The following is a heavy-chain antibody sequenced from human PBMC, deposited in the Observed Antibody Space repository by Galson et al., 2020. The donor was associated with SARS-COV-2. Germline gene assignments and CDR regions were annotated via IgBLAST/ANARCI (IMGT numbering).Heavy chain of an antibody. CDR1: GTSISGGSYS. D-gene: IGHD4-17*01. CDR2: IPHRGGP. Sequence: SETLSLTCAVSGTSISGGSYSWNWIRPPPGKGLECIGYIPHRGGPYYNPSLKSRVTISGDRSKNQFSLRLSSVTAADAAVYFCARLHYGEYAPEAFDIWGPGTRVTVAS. CDR3: ARLHYGEYAPEAFDI. J-gene: IGHJ3*02. V-gene: IGHV4-30-2*01.